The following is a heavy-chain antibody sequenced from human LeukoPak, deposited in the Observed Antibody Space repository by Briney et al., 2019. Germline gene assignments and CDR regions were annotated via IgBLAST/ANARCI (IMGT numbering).Heavy chain of an antibody. J-gene: IGHJ6*02. CDR1: GFTVSNNY. CDR3: AKDQEYCSGGSCSYYYYGMDV. V-gene: IGHV3-66*01. Sequence: PGGSLRLSCAASGFTVSNNYMNWVRQAPGNGLEWVSVIYSGGSTYYADSVKGRFTISRDNSKNTLYLQMNSLRAEDTAVYYCAKDQEYCSGGSCSYYYYGMDVWGQGTTVTVSS. D-gene: IGHD2-15*01. CDR2: IYSGGST.